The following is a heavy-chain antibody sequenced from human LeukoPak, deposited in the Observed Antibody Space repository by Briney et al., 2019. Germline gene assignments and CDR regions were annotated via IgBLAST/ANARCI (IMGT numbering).Heavy chain of an antibody. CDR2: IIPIFGTA. D-gene: IGHD2-21*01. Sequence: ASVKVSCKASGGTFSSYAISWVRQAPGQGLEWMGGIIPIFGTANYAQKFQGRVTITADESTSTAYMELSSLRSEDTAVYYCARFYCGGDCSYYYMDVWGKGTTVTVPS. CDR1: GGTFSSYA. V-gene: IGHV1-69*13. J-gene: IGHJ6*03. CDR3: ARFYCGGDCSYYYMDV.